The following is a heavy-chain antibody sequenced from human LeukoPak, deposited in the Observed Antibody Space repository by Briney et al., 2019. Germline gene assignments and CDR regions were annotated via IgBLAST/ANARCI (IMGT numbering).Heavy chain of an antibody. CDR2: IYHSGST. Sequence: SETLSLTCTVSGYSISSGYYWGWIRQPPGKGLEWIGSIYHSGSTYYNPSLKSRVTISVDTSKNQFSLKLSSVTAADTAVYYCARVESGLRLGELSLSDYWGQGTLVTVSS. CDR1: GYSISSGYY. D-gene: IGHD3-16*02. V-gene: IGHV4-38-2*02. J-gene: IGHJ4*02. CDR3: ARVESGLRLGELSLSDY.